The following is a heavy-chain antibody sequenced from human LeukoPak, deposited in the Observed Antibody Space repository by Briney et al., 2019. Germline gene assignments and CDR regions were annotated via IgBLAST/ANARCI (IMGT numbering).Heavy chain of an antibody. CDR3: ARMTKGTYYYDSSGYNYYGMDV. V-gene: IGHV1-46*01. J-gene: IGHJ6*02. CDR2: INPSGGST. CDR1: GYTFTSYY. Sequence: ASVKVSCKASGYTFTSYYMHWVRQAPGQGLEWMGIINPSGGSTSYAQKFQGRVTMTRDTSTSTVYMELSSLRSEDTAVYYCARMTKGTYYYDSSGYNYYGMDVWGQGTTVTVSS. D-gene: IGHD3-22*01.